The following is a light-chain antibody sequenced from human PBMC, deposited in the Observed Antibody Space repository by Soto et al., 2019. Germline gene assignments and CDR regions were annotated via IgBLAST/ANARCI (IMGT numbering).Light chain of an antibody. CDR1: SSDVGGYDS. CDR3: SSYTSSSTVGV. J-gene: IGLJ2*01. V-gene: IGLV2-14*01. CDR2: EVS. Sequence: QSALTQPASVSGSPGQSITISCTGTSSDVGGYDSVSWYQQHPGKAPKLTIYEVSNRPSGVYSRFSGSKSGNTASLTISGLQAEDEADYYCSSYTSSSTVGVFGGGTKLTVL.